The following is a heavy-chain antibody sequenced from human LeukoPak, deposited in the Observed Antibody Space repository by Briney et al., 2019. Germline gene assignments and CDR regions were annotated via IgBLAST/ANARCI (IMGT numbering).Heavy chain of an antibody. D-gene: IGHD3-10*01. CDR1: GFTFSSYA. Sequence: PGGSLRLSCAASGFTFSSYAMTWVRQAPGKGLEWVSRISGSGGTTYYADSVKGRFTISRDNSRNTLHLQMNSLRAEDTAVYYCAARSYSSGNFYSPVDYWGQGTLVTVSS. V-gene: IGHV3-23*01. J-gene: IGHJ4*02. CDR2: ISGSGGTT. CDR3: AARSYSSGNFYSPVDY.